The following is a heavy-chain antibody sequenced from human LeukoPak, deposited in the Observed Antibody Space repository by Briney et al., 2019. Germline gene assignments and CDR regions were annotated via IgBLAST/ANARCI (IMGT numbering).Heavy chain of an antibody. D-gene: IGHD3-10*01. CDR1: GGSISTSNYY. Sequence: SETLSLTCTVSGGSISTSNYYWGWIRQPPGKGLEWIGNNSPSLKSRVTISLDTSRNLFTLKLTSVTAADTAVYYCAKSNGYGLVDIWGQGTMVTVSS. V-gene: IGHV4-39*06. CDR3: AKSNGYGLVDI. J-gene: IGHJ3*02.